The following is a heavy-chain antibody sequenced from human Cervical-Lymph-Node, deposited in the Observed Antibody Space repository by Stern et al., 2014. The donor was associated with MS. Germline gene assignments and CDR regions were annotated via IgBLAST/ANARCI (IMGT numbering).Heavy chain of an antibody. J-gene: IGHJ4*02. Sequence: VQLVESGAEVKKPGSSVKVSCKASGGTFSSYAISWVRQAPGQGLEWMGGIIPLFGTANYAQKFQGRVTITADESTSTAYMELSSLRSEDTAVYYCAREMPYNYYDSSGYSPFDYWGQGTLVTVSS. V-gene: IGHV1-69*01. CDR2: IIPLFGTA. D-gene: IGHD3-22*01. CDR3: AREMPYNYYDSSGYSPFDY. CDR1: GGTFSSYA.